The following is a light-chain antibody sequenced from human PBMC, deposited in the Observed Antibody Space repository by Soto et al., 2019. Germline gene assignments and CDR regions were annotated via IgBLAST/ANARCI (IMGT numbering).Light chain of an antibody. Sequence: EIVMTQSPATLSVSPGEGATLSCRASQSISNHLAWFQQKPGQAPRLLITGASTRVTGIPARFSGSGSGTEFTLTISSLQSEDFAVYYCQQYHGWPWTFGQGTKVEIK. V-gene: IGKV3-15*01. CDR3: QQYHGWPWT. CDR2: GAS. J-gene: IGKJ1*01. CDR1: QSISNH.